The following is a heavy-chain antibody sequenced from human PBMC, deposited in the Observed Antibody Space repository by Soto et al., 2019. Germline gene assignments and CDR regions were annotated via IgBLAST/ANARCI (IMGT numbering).Heavy chain of an antibody. CDR1: GFTFSSYS. CDR2: ISGSGGST. V-gene: IGHV3-23*01. J-gene: IGHJ5*02. Sequence: PGGSLRLSCAASGFTFSSYSMSWVRQAPGKGLEWVSAISGSGGSTYYADSVKGRFTISRDNSKNTLYMQMNSLRAEDTAVYYCAGSGSYYPQGWLDPWGQGTLVTVSS. D-gene: IGHD3-10*01. CDR3: AGSGSYYPQGWLDP.